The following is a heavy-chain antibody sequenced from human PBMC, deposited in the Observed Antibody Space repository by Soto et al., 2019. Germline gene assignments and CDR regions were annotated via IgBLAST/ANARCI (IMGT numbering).Heavy chain of an antibody. CDR2: INSDGSTT. J-gene: IGHJ5*02. D-gene: IGHD5-12*01. Sequence: EVQLVESGGGLVQPGGSLRLSCAASGFTFSTYWMHWVREVPGKGLVWVSRINSDGSTTSYADSVKGRFTISRDNAKNTLFLQMNSLRAEDTAVYYCAGGVATLLAWGQGTLVTVSS. CDR1: GFTFSTYW. V-gene: IGHV3-74*01. CDR3: AGGVATLLA.